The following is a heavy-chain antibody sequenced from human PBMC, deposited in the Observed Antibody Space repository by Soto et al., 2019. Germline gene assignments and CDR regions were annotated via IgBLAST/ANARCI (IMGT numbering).Heavy chain of an antibody. CDR1: GGSISSGGYY. D-gene: IGHD2-2*01. Sequence: SETLSLTCTVSGGSISSGGYYWSWIRQHPGKGLEWIGYIYYSGSTYYNPSLKSRVTISVDTSKNQFSLKLSSVTAADTAVYYCARVAERVPAALNYFDYWGQGTLVTVSS. V-gene: IGHV4-31*03. CDR2: IYYSGST. J-gene: IGHJ4*02. CDR3: ARVAERVPAALNYFDY.